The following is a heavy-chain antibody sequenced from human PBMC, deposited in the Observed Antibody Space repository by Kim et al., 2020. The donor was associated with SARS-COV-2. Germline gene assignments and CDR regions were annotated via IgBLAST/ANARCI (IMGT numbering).Heavy chain of an antibody. V-gene: IGHV3-48*02. J-gene: IGHJ6*02. Sequence: GGSLRLSCAASGFTFSSHSMNWVRQAPGKGLEWISYITSSSTSLYYADSVKGRFTISRDNAKNSLYLQMNSLRDEDTAVYYCARVKIYYFFGMDVWGQGTTVTVSS. CDR1: GFTFSSHS. CDR2: ITSSSTSL. CDR3: ARVKIYYFFGMDV.